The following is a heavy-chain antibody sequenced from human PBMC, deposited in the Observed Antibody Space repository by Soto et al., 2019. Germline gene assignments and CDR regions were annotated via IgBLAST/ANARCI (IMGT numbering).Heavy chain of an antibody. CDR2: IDYDGDTT. CDR3: ARVARGAWGVFDP. Sequence: EVQLVESGGGLVQPGGSLRLSCAASGFTFSSYWMHWVRQAPGKGLEWVSRIDYDGDTTSYADSVKGRFTISRDNAKNTLYLQMSSLTAEDTAVYYCARVARGAWGVFDPWGQGTLVTVSP. J-gene: IGHJ5*02. CDR1: GFTFSSYW. D-gene: IGHD3-16*01. V-gene: IGHV3-74*01.